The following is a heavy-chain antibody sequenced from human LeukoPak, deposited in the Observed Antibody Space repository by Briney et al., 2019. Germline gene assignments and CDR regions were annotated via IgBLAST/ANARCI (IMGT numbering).Heavy chain of an antibody. D-gene: IGHD3-16*02. CDR1: GYTFTSYG. CDR3: ASLPTGELSLSADY. CDR2: ISAYNGNT. Sequence: ASVKVSCKASGYTFTSYGISWVRQAPGQGLEWMGWISAYNGNTNYAQKFQGRVTMTRDTSISTAYMELSRLRSDDTAVYYCASLPTGELSLSADYWGQGTLVTVSS. J-gene: IGHJ4*02. V-gene: IGHV1-18*01.